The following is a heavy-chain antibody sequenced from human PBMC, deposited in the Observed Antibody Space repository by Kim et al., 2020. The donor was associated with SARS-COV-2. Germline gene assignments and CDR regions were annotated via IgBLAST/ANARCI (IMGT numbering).Heavy chain of an antibody. J-gene: IGHJ5*02. Sequence: SEKVSCKASGDTFSSYAITWVRQAPGQGLEWMARIIPRLGIAHYAQKFQGRVTLNADKSTYTVSMELSSLGSDDMAIYYCARAVVRGLGWFDPWGQGTLVTVSS. CDR3: ARAVVRGLGWFDP. CDR1: GDTFSSYA. V-gene: IGHV1-69*04. D-gene: IGHD3-10*01. CDR2: IIPRLGIA.